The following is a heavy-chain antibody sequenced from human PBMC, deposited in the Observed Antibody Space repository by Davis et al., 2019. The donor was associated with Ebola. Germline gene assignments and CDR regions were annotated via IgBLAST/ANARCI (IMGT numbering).Heavy chain of an antibody. J-gene: IGHJ5*02. D-gene: IGHD4-23*01. CDR3: ARVKQLPGFLWFDP. Sequence: PSETLSLTCTVSGGSISSYYWSWIRQPPGKGLEWIGYIYYSGSTNYNPSLKSRVTISLDTSKNQFSLKLSSVTAADTAVYYCARVKQLPGFLWFDPWGQGTLVTVSS. CDR2: IYYSGST. V-gene: IGHV4-59*01. CDR1: GGSISSYY.